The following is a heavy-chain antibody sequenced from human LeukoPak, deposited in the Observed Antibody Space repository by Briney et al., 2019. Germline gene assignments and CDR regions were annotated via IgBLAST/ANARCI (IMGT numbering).Heavy chain of an antibody. CDR3: ATVGYFDWLLPWYNWFDP. CDR1: GYTLTELS. CDR2: FDPEDGET. D-gene: IGHD3-9*01. V-gene: IGHV1-24*01. J-gene: IGHJ5*02. Sequence: ASVKVSCKVSGYTLTELSMHWVRQAPGKGLEWMGGFDPEDGETIYAQKFQGRVTMTEDTSTDTAYMELSSLRSEDTAVYYCATVGYFDWLLPWYNWFDPWGQGTLVTVSS.